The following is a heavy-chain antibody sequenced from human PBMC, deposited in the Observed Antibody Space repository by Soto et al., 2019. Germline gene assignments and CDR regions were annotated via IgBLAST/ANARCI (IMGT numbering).Heavy chain of an antibody. D-gene: IGHD1-20*01. J-gene: IGHJ6*02. Sequence: QVQLVQSGAEVKKPGASVKVSCKASGYTFTGYYMHWVRQAPGQGLEWMGWINPNSGGTNYAQKFQGWVTMTRDTSISTAYMELSRLRSDDTAVYYCARDQSITGTLYYCYGMDVWGQGTTVTVSS. CDR2: INPNSGGT. CDR3: ARDQSITGTLYYCYGMDV. V-gene: IGHV1-2*04. CDR1: GYTFTGYY.